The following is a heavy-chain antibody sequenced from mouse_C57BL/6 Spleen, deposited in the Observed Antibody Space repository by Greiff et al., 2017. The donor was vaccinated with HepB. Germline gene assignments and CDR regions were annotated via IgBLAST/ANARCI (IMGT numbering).Heavy chain of an antibody. CDR1: GFNIKNTY. CDR3: ARSPMYYGSSWGYFDV. CDR2: IDPANGNT. Sequence: VQLQQSVAELVRPGASVKLSCTASGFNIKNTYMHWVKQRPEQGLGWIGRIDPANGNTKYAPKFQGKATITADTSSNTAYLQLSSLTSEDTAIYYCARSPMYYGSSWGYFDVWGTGTTVTVSS. D-gene: IGHD1-1*01. J-gene: IGHJ1*03. V-gene: IGHV14-3*01.